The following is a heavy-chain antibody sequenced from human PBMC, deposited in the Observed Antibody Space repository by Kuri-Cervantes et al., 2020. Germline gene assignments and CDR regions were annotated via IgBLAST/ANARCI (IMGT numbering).Heavy chain of an antibody. D-gene: IGHD6-13*01. V-gene: IGHV4-38-2*02. CDR2: IYHSGST. CDR3: ARERPGIAAADTGIYGY. J-gene: IGHJ4*02. Sequence: GSLRLSCTVSGYSISSGYYWGWIRQPPGKGLEWIGSIYHSGSTYYNPSLKSRVTISVDTSKNQFSLKLSSVTAADTAVYYCARERPGIAAADTGIYGYWGQGTLVTVSS. CDR1: GYSISSGYY.